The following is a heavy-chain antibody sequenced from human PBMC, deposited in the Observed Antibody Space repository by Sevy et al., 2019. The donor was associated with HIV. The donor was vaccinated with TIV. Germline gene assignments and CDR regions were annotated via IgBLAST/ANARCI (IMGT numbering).Heavy chain of an antibody. CDR2: MTSDTRTI. Sequence: GGSLRLSCAASGFKFSVYSMSWVRQAPGKGLEWISYMTSDTRTINYAESVKGRFTIYRDNARNSVYLQMNSLRDEDTAVYYCARSVEGHFDYWGQGTLVTVSS. J-gene: IGHJ4*02. CDR3: ARSVEGHFDY. V-gene: IGHV3-48*02. D-gene: IGHD1-1*01. CDR1: GFKFSVYS.